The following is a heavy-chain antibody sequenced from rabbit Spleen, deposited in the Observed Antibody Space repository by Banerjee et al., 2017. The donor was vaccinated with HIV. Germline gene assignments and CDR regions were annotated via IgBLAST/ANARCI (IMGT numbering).Heavy chain of an antibody. J-gene: IGHJ6*01. V-gene: IGHV1S45*01. CDR2: VYAGGDNT. Sequence: QEQLEESGGGLVKPEGSLTLTCKASGVSLNDKDVMCWVRQAPGKGLEWVACVYAGGDNTYSATWAKGRFTISKTSSTTVTLQMTSLTAADTATYFCARDAGTSFSTYGMDLWGPGTLVTVS. CDR3: ARDAGTSFSTYGMDL. D-gene: IGHD8-1*01. CDR1: GVSLNDKDV.